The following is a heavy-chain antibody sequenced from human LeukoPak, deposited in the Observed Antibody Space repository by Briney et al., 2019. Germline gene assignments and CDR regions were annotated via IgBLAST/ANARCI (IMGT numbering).Heavy chain of an antibody. CDR2: ISYDGSNT. Sequence: GGSLRLSCAASGFTFNTYGMHWVHQAPGKGLEWVARISYDGSNTYYADSVRGRFTISRDNSKNTLYLQMNSLRAEDTAVYYCAKIAVAGQYYFDYWGQGTLVTVSS. J-gene: IGHJ4*02. CDR1: GFTFNTYG. CDR3: AKIAVAGQYYFDY. D-gene: IGHD6-19*01. V-gene: IGHV3-30*18.